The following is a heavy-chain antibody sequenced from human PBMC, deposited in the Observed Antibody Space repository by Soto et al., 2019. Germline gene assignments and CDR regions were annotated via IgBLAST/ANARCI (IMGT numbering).Heavy chain of an antibody. CDR2: IYPGDSDT. J-gene: IGHJ3*02. Sequence: GESLKISCKGSGYSFTSYWIGWVRQMPGKGLEWMGIIYPGDSDTRYSPSFQGQVTISADKSISTAYLQWSSLKASDTAMYYCARPRIVGATTEAFDIWGQGTMVTVS. CDR1: GYSFTSYW. D-gene: IGHD1-26*01. CDR3: ARPRIVGATTEAFDI. V-gene: IGHV5-51*01.